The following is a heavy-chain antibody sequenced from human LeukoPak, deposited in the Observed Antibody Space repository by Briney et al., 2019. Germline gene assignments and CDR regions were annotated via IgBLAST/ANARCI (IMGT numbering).Heavy chain of an antibody. Sequence: GGSLRLSCAASGFTFSNCAMQWVRQAPGRRLKFVSAIGRDGAGPYYADSVKGRFTLSRDNSKNTLYLQMGSLRPEDMAVYYCRFVVATSDRDYWGQGTLVTVSS. D-gene: IGHD1/OR15-1a*01. CDR1: GFTFSNCA. CDR2: IGRDGAGP. CDR3: RFVVATSDRDY. V-gene: IGHV3-64*02. J-gene: IGHJ4*02.